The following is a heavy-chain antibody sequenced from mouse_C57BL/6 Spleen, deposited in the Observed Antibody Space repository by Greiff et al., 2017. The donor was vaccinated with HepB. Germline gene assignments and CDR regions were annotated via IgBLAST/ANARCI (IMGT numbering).Heavy chain of an antibody. D-gene: IGHD1-1*01. CDR2: ISDGGSYT. Sequence: EVQGVESGGGLVKPGGSLKLSCAASGFTFSSYAMSWVRQTPEKRLEWVATISDGGSYTYYPDNVKGRFTISRDNAKNNLYLQMSHLKSEDTAMYYCARRSGSSWEAMDYWGQGTSVTVSS. V-gene: IGHV5-4*03. J-gene: IGHJ4*01. CDR1: GFTFSSYA. CDR3: ARRSGSSWEAMDY.